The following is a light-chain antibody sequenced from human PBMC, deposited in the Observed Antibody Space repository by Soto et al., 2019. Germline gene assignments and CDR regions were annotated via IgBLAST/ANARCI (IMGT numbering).Light chain of an antibody. CDR2: AAS. CDR1: QGISNY. Sequence: DIQMTQSPSSLSASVVDRVTITCRASQGISNYLAWYQQKPGKVPKLLIYAASTLQSEVPSRFSGSGSGTDFTLTISSLQPEDVATYYCQKYNSALTFGQGTRLEIK. V-gene: IGKV1-27*01. CDR3: QKYNSALT. J-gene: IGKJ5*01.